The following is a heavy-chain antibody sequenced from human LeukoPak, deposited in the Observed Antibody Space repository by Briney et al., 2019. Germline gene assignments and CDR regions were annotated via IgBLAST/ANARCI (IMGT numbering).Heavy chain of an antibody. J-gene: IGHJ3*02. Sequence: SETLSLTCAVYGGSFSGYYWSWIRQPPGKGLEWIGSIYYSGSTYYNPSLKSRVTISVDTSKNQFSLKLSSVTAADTAVYYCARDDFGARDAFDIWGQGTMVTVSS. V-gene: IGHV4-34*01. D-gene: IGHD3-3*01. CDR3: ARDDFGARDAFDI. CDR1: GGSFSGYY. CDR2: IYYSGST.